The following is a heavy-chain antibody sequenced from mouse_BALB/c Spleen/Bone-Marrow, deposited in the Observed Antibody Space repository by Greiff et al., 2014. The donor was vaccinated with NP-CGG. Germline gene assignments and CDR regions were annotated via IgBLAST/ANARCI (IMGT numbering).Heavy chain of an antibody. V-gene: IGHV1-4*01. D-gene: IGHD1-1*01. J-gene: IGHJ4*01. CDR3: ARGHYGSSYSAVDY. CDR1: GSTFTNYT. Sequence: VQLQQSGAELARPGASVQMSCKASGSTFTNYTTHWIKQRPGQGLEWIGYINPSSGYTNYNQKFKVKATLTADKSSSTAYMQLSSLTSEASAVYYCARGHYGSSYSAVDYWGQGTSVTVSS. CDR2: INPSSGYT.